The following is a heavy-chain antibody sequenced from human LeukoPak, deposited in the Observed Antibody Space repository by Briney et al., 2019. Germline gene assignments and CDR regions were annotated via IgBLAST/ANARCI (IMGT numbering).Heavy chain of an antibody. D-gene: IGHD5-18*01. CDR2: ISSSSYI. CDR1: GFTFSSYS. Sequence: GGSLRLSCAASGFTFSSYSMNWVRQAPGKGLEWVSSISSSSYIYYADSVKGRFTISRDNAKNSLYLQMNSLRAEDTAVYYCARVRGYSYGYSAYWGQGTLVTVSS. CDR3: ARVRGYSYGYSAY. J-gene: IGHJ4*02. V-gene: IGHV3-21*01.